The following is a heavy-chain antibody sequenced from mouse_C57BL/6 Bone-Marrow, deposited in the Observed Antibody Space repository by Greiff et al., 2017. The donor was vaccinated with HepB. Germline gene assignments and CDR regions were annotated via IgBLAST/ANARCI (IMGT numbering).Heavy chain of an antibody. D-gene: IGHD1-1*01. CDR1: GYTFTSYW. J-gene: IGHJ4*01. CDR2: IYPGSGST. Sequence: QVQLQQPGAELVKPGASVKMSCKASGYTFTSYWITWVKQRPGQGLEWIGDIYPGSGSTNYNEKFKSKATLTVDTSSSTAYMQLSSLTSEDSAVYYCARGDYYGSSSDYAMDYWGQGTSVTVSS. CDR3: ARGDYYGSSSDYAMDY. V-gene: IGHV1-55*01.